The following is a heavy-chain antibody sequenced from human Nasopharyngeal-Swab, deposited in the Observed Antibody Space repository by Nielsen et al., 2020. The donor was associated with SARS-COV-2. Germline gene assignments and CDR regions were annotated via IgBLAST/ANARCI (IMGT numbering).Heavy chain of an antibody. Sequence: SETLSLTCTVSGYSISSGYYWGWSRQPPGKGLEWIGSIYHSGSTYYNPSLKSRVTISVDTSKNQFSLKLSSVTAADTAVYYCARDPGDYGPAEFDPWGQGTLVTVSS. CDR1: GYSISSGYY. J-gene: IGHJ5*02. CDR3: ARDPGDYGPAEFDP. V-gene: IGHV4-38-2*02. D-gene: IGHD4/OR15-4a*01. CDR2: IYHSGST.